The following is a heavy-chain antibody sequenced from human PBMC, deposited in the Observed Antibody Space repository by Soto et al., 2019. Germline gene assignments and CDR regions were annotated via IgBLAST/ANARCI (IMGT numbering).Heavy chain of an antibody. CDR1: GGSISSGGYY. J-gene: IGHJ4*02. D-gene: IGHD3-9*01. V-gene: IGHV4-31*03. Sequence: TLSLTCTVSGGSISSGGYYWSWIRQHPGKGLEWIGYIYYSGSTYYNPSLKSRVTISVDTSKNQFSLKLSSVTAADTAVYYCARYSTYYDILTGSLAALDYWGQGTLVTVSS. CDR2: IYYSGST. CDR3: ARYSTYYDILTGSLAALDY.